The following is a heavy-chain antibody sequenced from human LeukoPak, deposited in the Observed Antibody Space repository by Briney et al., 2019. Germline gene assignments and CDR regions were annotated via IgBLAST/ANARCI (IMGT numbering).Heavy chain of an antibody. J-gene: IGHJ5*02. V-gene: IGHV4-31*03. CDR2: IYYSGST. CDR3: ARELPAAMPGWFDP. Sequence: SETLSLTCTVSGGSISSGGYYWRWIRQHPGKGLDWIGYIYYSGSTYYNPSLKSRVTISVDTSKNQFSLKLSSVTAADTAVYYCARELPAAMPGWFDPWGQGTLVTVSS. D-gene: IGHD2-2*01. CDR1: GGSISSGGYY.